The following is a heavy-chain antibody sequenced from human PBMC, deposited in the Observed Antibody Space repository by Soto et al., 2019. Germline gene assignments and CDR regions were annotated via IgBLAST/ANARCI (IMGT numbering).Heavy chain of an antibody. CDR1: GVSFTSYR. V-gene: IGHV4-4*07. D-gene: IGHD1-7*01. J-gene: IGHJ4*02. CDR3: ARESGDNWDYEAY. Sequence: QVPLQASGPGLVKPLETLSLTCTVSGVSFTSYRWSWIRQSAGKGLEWIGRINTSGNTHYNPSLKSRVTVSIDTSRNQFFLTVTSVTAADSAVYYCARESGDNWDYEAYWGQGTPVTVSS. CDR2: INTSGNT.